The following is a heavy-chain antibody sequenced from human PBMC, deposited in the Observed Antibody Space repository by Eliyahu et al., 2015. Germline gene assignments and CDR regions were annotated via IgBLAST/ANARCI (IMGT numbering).Heavy chain of an antibody. CDR2: IIPIFGTT. V-gene: IGHV1-69*01. D-gene: IGHD6-19*01. Sequence: EVKKPGSSVKVSCKTSGGSFDNYAFSWVRQAPGQGLEWMGGIIPIFGTTVYAQNFEGRVTITADESTSTVYMELKSLTIENTAVYYCARGDQNSGWYANWFDPWGQGTLVTVSS. J-gene: IGHJ5*02. CDR1: GGSFDNYA. CDR3: ARGDQNSGWYANWFDP.